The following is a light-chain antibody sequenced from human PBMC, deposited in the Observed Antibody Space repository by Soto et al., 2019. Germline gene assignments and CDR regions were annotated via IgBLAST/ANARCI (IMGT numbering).Light chain of an antibody. J-gene: IGLJ2*01. CDR2: LEGSGSY. CDR3: ETGDSKV. CDR1: SGHSSYI. V-gene: IGLV4-60*03. Sequence: QLVLTQSSSASASLGSSVKLTCTLSSGHSSYIIAWHQQQPGKAPRYLMKLEGSGSYNKGSGVPDRFSGSSSGADRYITVSKLQSEDEADYYCETGDSKVFGGGTKLAVL.